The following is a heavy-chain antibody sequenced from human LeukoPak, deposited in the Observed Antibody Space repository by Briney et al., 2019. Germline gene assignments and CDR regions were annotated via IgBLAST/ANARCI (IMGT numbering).Heavy chain of an antibody. D-gene: IGHD3-22*01. J-gene: IGHJ4*02. Sequence: ASVKVSCKASGYTFTDYYMHWVRQAPGQGLEWMGWINPNSGGTNYAQKFQGRVTMTRDTSISTAYMELSRLRSDDTAVYYCARDWSPFYDSSGSDYWGQGTLVTVSS. CDR3: ARDWSPFYDSSGSDY. V-gene: IGHV1-2*02. CDR2: INPNSGGT. CDR1: GYTFTDYY.